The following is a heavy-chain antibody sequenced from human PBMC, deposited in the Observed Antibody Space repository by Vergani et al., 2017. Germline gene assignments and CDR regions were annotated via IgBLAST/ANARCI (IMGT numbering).Heavy chain of an antibody. D-gene: IGHD5-18*01. CDR3: ARAVGGYPFDY. J-gene: IGHJ4*02. V-gene: IGHV1-69*01. CDR2: IIPIFGTA. Sequence: QVQLVQSGAEVKKPGASVKVSCKASGYTFTGYYMHWVRQAPGQGLEWMGGIIPIFGTANYAQKFQGRVTITADESTSTAYMELSSLRSEDTAVYYCARAVGGYPFDYWGQGTLVVVSS. CDR1: GYTFTGYY.